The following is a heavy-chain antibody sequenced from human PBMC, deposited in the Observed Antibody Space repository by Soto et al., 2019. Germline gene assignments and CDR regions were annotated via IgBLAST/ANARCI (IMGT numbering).Heavy chain of an antibody. J-gene: IGHJ6*04. V-gene: IGHV4-34*01. CDR3: ARARGYSYYYGREA. CDR1: GGSFSGYY. CDR2: INHSVST. Sequence: AATRSLTCAVYGGSFSGYYWSWIRQPPGKGLEWIGEINHSVSTNYNPSLKSRVTISVETSKNQFSLKLSSVTAADTAVYYCARARGYSYYYGREAWGKGTPVSVSS. D-gene: IGHD3-10*01.